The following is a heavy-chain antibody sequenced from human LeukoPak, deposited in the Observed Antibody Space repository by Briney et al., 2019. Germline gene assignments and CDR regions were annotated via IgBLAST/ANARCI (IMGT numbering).Heavy chain of an antibody. CDR3: ARGPYTSVSKYFDY. D-gene: IGHD6-19*01. J-gene: IGHJ4*02. CDR2: IYNDGST. CDR1: GFTVSRSY. Sequence: GGSLRLSCAASGFTVSRSYISWVRQAPGKGLEWVSVIYNDGSTYYADSVKGRFTISRDNSKNTVYLRMNTLRAEDTAVYYCARGPYTSVSKYFDYWGQGTLVTVSS. V-gene: IGHV3-66*01.